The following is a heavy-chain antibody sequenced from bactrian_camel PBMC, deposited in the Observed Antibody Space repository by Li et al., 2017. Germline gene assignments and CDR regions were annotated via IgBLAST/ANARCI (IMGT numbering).Heavy chain of an antibody. D-gene: IGHD1*01. J-gene: IGHJ4*01. CDR3: ATGQWRYAVPWDCAPNA. V-gene: IGHV3S54*01. Sequence: HVQLVESGGGSVQAGGSLRLSCASTTTLYTSNCVAWFRQAPGKEREGVGGVFYGGIRQYYSDSVKGRFTISQDKDRKTVYLEMMSLKPEDTGMYYCATGQWRYAVPWDCAPNAWGQGTQVTVS. CDR1: TTLYTSNC. CDR2: VFYGGIRQ.